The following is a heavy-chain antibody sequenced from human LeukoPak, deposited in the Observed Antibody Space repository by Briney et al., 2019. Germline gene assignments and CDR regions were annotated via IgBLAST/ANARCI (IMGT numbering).Heavy chain of an antibody. CDR2: IYPGDSDT. CDR3: ARLPTMIAWADI. J-gene: IGHJ3*02. Sequence: GESLKISCKGSGYSFTNYWIAWVRQMPGKGLEWMGVIYPGDSDTRYSPSFQGQVTISADESINTAYLQWSSLKASDTAMYYCARLPTMIAWADIWGQGTMVTVSS. V-gene: IGHV5-51*01. CDR1: GYSFTNYW. D-gene: IGHD3-22*01.